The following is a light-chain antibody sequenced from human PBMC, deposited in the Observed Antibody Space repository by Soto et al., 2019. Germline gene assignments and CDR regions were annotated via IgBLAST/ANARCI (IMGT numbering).Light chain of an antibody. Sequence: EIVMTQSPATLSVSPGERATLSCRASQSVSSNLAWYQRKPGQAPRLLIYDASTRATGVPARFSGSGSGTEFTLTITSLQSEDFAIYYCQQYNYWPPYTFGQGTKVDIK. J-gene: IGKJ2*01. CDR2: DAS. V-gene: IGKV3-15*01. CDR1: QSVSSN. CDR3: QQYNYWPPYT.